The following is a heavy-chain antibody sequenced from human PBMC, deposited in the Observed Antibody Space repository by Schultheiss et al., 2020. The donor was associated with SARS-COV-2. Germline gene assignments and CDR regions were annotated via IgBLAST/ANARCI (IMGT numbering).Heavy chain of an antibody. CDR3: AKDLTHYYYYGMDV. J-gene: IGHJ6*02. CDR2: IWYDGSNK. D-gene: IGHD4-23*01. V-gene: IGHV3-30*07. CDR1: GFTFSSYA. Sequence: GGSLRLSCAASGFTFSSYAMHWVRQAPGKGLEWVAVIWYDGSNKYYADSVKGRFTISRDNSKNTLYLQMNSLRAEDTAVYYCAKDLTHYYYYGMDVWGQGTTVTVSS.